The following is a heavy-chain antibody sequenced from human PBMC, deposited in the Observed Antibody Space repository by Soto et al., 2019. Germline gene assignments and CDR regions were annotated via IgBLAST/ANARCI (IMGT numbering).Heavy chain of an antibody. D-gene: IGHD3-10*01. CDR3: ARGGYYGSGSYWDQYYYYGMDV. Sequence: SETLSLTCAVYGGSFSGYYWSWIRQPPGKGLEWIGEINHSGSTNYNPSLKSQVNISVDTSKNQFSMKLSSVTAADTVVYYCARGGYYGSGSYWDQYYYYGMDVWGQGTTVT. CDR2: INHSGST. V-gene: IGHV4-34*01. CDR1: GGSFSGYY. J-gene: IGHJ6*02.